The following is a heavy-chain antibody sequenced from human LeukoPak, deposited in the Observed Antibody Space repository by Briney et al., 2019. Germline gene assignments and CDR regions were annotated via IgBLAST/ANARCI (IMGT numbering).Heavy chain of an antibody. J-gene: IGHJ4*02. CDR1: GFTFSSYG. Sequence: GGSLRLSCAASGFTFSSYGMHWVRQAPGKGLEWVAVIWYDGSNKYYADSVKGRITISRDNSKNTLYLQMNSLRAEDTAVYYCARDCGGDCYSPYFDYWGQGTLVTVSS. CDR2: IWYDGSNK. V-gene: IGHV3-33*01. D-gene: IGHD2-21*02. CDR3: ARDCGGDCYSPYFDY.